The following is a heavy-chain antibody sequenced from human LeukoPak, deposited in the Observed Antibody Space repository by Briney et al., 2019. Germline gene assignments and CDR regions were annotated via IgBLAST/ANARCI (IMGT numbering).Heavy chain of an antibody. CDR3: AKSGRGGAFDI. V-gene: IGHV3-74*01. CDR1: GFTLSSNW. CDR2: IYSDGSRT. D-gene: IGHD1-26*01. J-gene: IGHJ3*02. Sequence: GGSLRLSCAGSGFTLSSNWMHWVRQGPGKGLVWVSRIYSDGSRTNYADSVKGRFTISGDNAKNTRYLQMNSLRPEDTAVYYCAKSGRGGAFDIWGQGTMVTVSS.